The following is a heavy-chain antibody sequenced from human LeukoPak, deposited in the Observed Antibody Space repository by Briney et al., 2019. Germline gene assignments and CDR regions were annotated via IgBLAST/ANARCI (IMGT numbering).Heavy chain of an antibody. Sequence: GGSLRLSCVASGFTFSSYEMNWVRQAPGKGLEWVANIKRDESEKYYVDSVKGRFTISRDNAKNSLYLQMNSLRAEDTAVYYCATSQRVVVPAVFVDYWGQGTLVTVSA. CDR1: GFTFSSYE. J-gene: IGHJ4*02. CDR2: IKRDESEK. CDR3: ATSQRVVVPAVFVDY. D-gene: IGHD2-2*01. V-gene: IGHV3-7*01.